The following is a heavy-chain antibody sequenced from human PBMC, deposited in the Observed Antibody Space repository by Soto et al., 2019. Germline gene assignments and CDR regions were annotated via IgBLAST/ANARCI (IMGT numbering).Heavy chain of an antibody. D-gene: IGHD3-16*02. CDR2: IYYSGST. CDR3: ARLFGGVIAPNWFDP. J-gene: IGHJ5*02. Sequence: SETLSLTCTVSGGSVSSGSYYWSWVRQPPGKGLEWIGYIYYSGSTNYNPSLKSRVTISVDTSKNQFSLKLSSVTAADTAVYYCARLFGGVIAPNWFDPWGQGTMVTVYS. CDR1: GGSVSSGSYY. V-gene: IGHV4-61*01.